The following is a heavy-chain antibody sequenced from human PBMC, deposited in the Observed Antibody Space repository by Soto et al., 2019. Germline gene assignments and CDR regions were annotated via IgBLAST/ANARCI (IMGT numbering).Heavy chain of an antibody. CDR2: IRSKAYGGTT. D-gene: IGHD3-9*01. J-gene: IGHJ4*02. Sequence: GVSLRLSCTASGFTFGDYAMSWFRQAPGKGLEWVGFIRSKAYGGTTECAASVKGRFTISRDDSKSIAYLQMNSLKTEDTAVDYCSSYFYWLSHFDYWGQGTLVTVSS. CDR1: GFTFGDYA. V-gene: IGHV3-49*03. CDR3: SSYFYWLSHFDY.